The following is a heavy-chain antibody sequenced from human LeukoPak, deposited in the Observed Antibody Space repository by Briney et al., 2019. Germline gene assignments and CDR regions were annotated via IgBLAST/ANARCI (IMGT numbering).Heavy chain of an antibody. V-gene: IGHV3-53*04. CDR1: RFTVSSNF. CDR3: ARDRSCGDFAWWY. J-gene: IGHJ4*02. CDR2: ISRGGTT. Sequence: PGGALRLSRVDSRFTVSSNFMTWVRPAPRKGVEWVSVISRGGTTYYADSVKGRFTISRHISKNTVYLQMNSLRAEDTAVYYCARDRSCGDFAWWYWGQGTLVTVSS. D-gene: IGHD4-17*01.